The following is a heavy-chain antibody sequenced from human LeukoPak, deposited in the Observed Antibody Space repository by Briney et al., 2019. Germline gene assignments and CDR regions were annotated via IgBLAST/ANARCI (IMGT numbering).Heavy chain of an antibody. V-gene: IGHV1-2*02. CDR1: GYTFTGYY. D-gene: IGHD1-1*01. J-gene: IGHJ3*01. Sequence: EASVKVSCKASGYTFTGYYIHWVRQAPGQGLEWMGWINPNSGDTNYAQKFQGRVTMTRDTSISTAYMGLSRLRSDDTAVYYCARAETIAGYNWNEGSFHVWGQGTIVTVSS. CDR3: ARAETIAGYNWNEGSFHV. CDR2: INPNSGDT.